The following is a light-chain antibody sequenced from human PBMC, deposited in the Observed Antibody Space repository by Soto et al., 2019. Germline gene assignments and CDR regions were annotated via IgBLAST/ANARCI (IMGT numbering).Light chain of an antibody. Sequence: QSALTQPPSASGSPGQSVTISCTGTSSDVGGYKYVSWYQQHPGKAPKLMIFEVNKRTPGVPDRYSGSKSGNTASLTVSGLQAGDEADYYCSSYAGINNLGVFGTGTQVTVL. CDR3: SSYAGINNLGV. CDR2: EVN. J-gene: IGLJ1*01. CDR1: SSDVGGYKY. V-gene: IGLV2-8*01.